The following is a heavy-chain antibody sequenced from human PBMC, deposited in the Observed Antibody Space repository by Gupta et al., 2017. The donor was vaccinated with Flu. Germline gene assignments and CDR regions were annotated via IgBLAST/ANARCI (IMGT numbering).Heavy chain of an antibody. CDR2: IRNKANSYTT. CDR3: SRGETGPSPPGRNDC. V-gene: IGHV3-72*01. CDR1: GLTFSAPY. Sequence: RLVESGGGLVQPGGSLRLSCVVSGLTFSAPYMDWIRQAPGKGLEWVGRIRNKANSYTTEYAASVKDRFTITRDDSKSSLYLQMNSLKNEDTAVYYCSRGETGPSPPGRNDCWGQGTLVTVSS. J-gene: IGHJ4*02. D-gene: IGHD1-14*01.